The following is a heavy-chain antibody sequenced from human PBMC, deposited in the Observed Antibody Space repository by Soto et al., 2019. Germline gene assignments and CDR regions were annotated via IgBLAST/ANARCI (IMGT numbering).Heavy chain of an antibody. CDR3: VRDASGGSYLNYFDL. CDR1: GFTFSTYS. D-gene: IGHD6-19*01. V-gene: IGHV3-48*02. CDR2: VSSHSSTT. J-gene: IGHJ5*02. Sequence: GGSLRLSCAASGFTFSTYSMNWVRQAPGKGLEWVSYVSSHSSTTYYADSVKGRSSISRDNAENSLYLQMNSLRDEDTAVYYCVRDASGGSYLNYFDLWGQGTLVTVSS.